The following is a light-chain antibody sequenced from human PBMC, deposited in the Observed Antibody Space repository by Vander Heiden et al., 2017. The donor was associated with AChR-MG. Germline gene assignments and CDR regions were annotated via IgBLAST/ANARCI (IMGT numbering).Light chain of an antibody. CDR2: GNS. CDR1: SSNIGAGYD. J-gene: IGLJ2*01. V-gene: IGLV1-40*01. CDR3: QSYDSSLSGYVV. Sequence: QSVLTQPPSVSGAPGQRVTISCTGSSSNIGAGYDVHWYQQLPGTATKLLIYGNSNRPSGVPDRFSGSKSGTSASLAITGLQAEDEADYYCQSYDSSLSGYVVFGGGTKLTVV.